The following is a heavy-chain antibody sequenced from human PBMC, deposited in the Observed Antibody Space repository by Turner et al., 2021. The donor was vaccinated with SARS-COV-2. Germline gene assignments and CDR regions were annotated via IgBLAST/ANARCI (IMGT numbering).Heavy chain of an antibody. CDR2: IIPIVGTA. CDR3: AGSDNWNYVDFDY. J-gene: IGHJ4*02. V-gene: IGHV1-69*01. Sequence: QVQLAQSGAEVKKPGSSVKVSCKASGGTFSSYAISWVRQAPGQGLEWMGGIIPIVGTANYAQKFQGRVTITANESKRTAYMELSSVRSEDTAVYCYAGSDNWNYVDFDYWGQGTLVTVSS. D-gene: IGHD1-7*01. CDR1: GGTFSSYA.